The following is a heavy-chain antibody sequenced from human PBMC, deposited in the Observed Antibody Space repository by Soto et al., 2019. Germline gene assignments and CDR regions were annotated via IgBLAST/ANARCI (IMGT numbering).Heavy chain of an antibody. D-gene: IGHD2-2*01. CDR2: ISGRSSTT. V-gene: IGHV3-23*01. CDR3: ARLVPVATSYCYGMDV. CDR1: GFTFSTYA. J-gene: IGHJ6*02. Sequence: PGGSLRLSCAASGFTFSTYAMSWVRQAPGKGLEWVSGISGRSSTTYYADSVKGRFTISRDNSKNTLYLQMNSPRAEDTAIYYCARLVPVATSYCYGMDVWGQGTTVTVSS.